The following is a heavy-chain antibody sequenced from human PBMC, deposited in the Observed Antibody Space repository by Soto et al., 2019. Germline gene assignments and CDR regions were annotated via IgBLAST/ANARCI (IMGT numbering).Heavy chain of an antibody. V-gene: IGHV5-51*01. CDR2: IYPTDSDS. CDR1: GDNFPLYW. J-gene: IGHJ4*02. D-gene: IGHD2-8*01. Sequence: PVESLKLDCQVSGDNFPLYWIGLVPQIPGKGLEFMGIIYPTDSDSRDRPSFQGQVTISAEKSISSAYLQCSSLRAADTPMYYSARGGVSPRTFDYWGQGTTVTVSS. CDR3: ARGGVSPRTFDY.